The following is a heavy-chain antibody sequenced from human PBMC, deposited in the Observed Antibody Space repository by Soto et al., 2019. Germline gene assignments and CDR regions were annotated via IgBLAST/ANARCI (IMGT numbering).Heavy chain of an antibody. J-gene: IGHJ5*02. D-gene: IGHD6-19*01. V-gene: IGHV3-30-3*01. CDR2: ISYDGSNK. CDR3: ERGIAVAGTSYMGNRFDP. CDR1: GFTFSSYA. Sequence: GGSLRLSCAASGFTFSSYAMHWVRQAPGKGLEGVAVISYDGSNKYYADSVKGRSTISRDNSKNRLYLQMNSLRAEDTAVYYFERGIAVAGTSYMGNRFDPWGQGTLVTVSS.